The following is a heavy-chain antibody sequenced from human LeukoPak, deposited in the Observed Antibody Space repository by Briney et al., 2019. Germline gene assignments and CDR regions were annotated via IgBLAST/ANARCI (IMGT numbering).Heavy chain of an antibody. J-gene: IGHJ4*02. CDR2: IYPGDSDT. CDR3: ARQRITMVRGVKDFDY. V-gene: IGHV5-51*01. Sequence: GESLKISCKGSGYSFTSYWIGWVRQMPGKGLEWMGIIYPGDSDTRYGPSFQGQVTISADKSISTAYLQWSSLKASDTAMYYCARQRITMVRGVKDFDYWGQGTLVTVSS. CDR1: GYSFTSYW. D-gene: IGHD3-10*01.